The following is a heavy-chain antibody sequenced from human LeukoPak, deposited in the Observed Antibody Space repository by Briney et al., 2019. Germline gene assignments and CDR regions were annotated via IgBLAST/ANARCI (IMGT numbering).Heavy chain of an antibody. CDR2: INAGNGNT. CDR3: ARGLVRGVIPDWFDP. CDR1: GYTFTSYA. D-gene: IGHD3-10*01. Sequence: ASVKVSCKASGYTFTSYAMHWVRQAPGQRLEWMGWINAGNGNTKYSQKFQGRVTITRDTSASTAYMELSSLRSEDTAVYYCARGLVRGVIPDWFDPWGQGTLVIVSS. V-gene: IGHV1-3*01. J-gene: IGHJ5*02.